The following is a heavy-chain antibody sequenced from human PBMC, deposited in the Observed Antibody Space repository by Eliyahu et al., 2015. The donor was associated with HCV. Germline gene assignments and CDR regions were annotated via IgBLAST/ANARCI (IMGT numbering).Heavy chain of an antibody. CDR3: ARDYHYDFWSYYYYYGMDV. CDR2: ISSSSSYI. CDR1: GFTFSSYX. J-gene: IGHJ6*02. Sequence: EVQLVESGGGLVKPGGSLRLSCAASGFTFSSYXMNWVRQAPGKGLEWVSSISSSSSYIYYADSVKGRFTISRDNAKNSLYLQMNSLRAEDTAVYYCARDYHYDFWSYYYYYGMDVWGQGTTVTVSS. V-gene: IGHV3-21*01. D-gene: IGHD3-3*01.